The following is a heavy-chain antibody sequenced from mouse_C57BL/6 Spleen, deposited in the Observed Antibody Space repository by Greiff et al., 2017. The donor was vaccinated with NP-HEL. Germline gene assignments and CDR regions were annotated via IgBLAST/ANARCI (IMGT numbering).Heavy chain of an antibody. CDR3: TVLYYYGSSPFAY. CDR2: IRLKSDNYAT. Sequence: EVKLVESGGGLVQPGGSMKLSCVASGFTFSNYWMNWVRQSPEKGLEWVAQIRLKSDNYATHYAESVKGRFTISRDDSKSSVYLQMNNLRAEDTGIYYCTVLYYYGSSPFAYWGQGTLVTVSA. D-gene: IGHD1-1*01. V-gene: IGHV6-3*01. CDR1: GFTFSNYW. J-gene: IGHJ3*01.